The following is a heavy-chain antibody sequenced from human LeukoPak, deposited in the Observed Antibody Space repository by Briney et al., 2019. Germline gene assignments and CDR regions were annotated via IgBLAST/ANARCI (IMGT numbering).Heavy chain of an antibody. Sequence: GGSLRLSCAASGFTFSDFHMSWLRQAPGKGLEWLSYITNSGSDIEYADSVKGRFTISWDNAKKSLYLEMNTLRAEDTAIYYCACPYRSRFDYWGQGTLVTVSS. CDR2: ITNSGSDI. CDR1: GFTFSDFH. J-gene: IGHJ4*02. CDR3: ACPYRSRFDY. D-gene: IGHD6-13*01. V-gene: IGHV3-11*01.